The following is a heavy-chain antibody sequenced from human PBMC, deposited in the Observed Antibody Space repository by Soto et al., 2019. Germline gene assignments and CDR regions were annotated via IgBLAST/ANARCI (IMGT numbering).Heavy chain of an antibody. CDR1: GFTFSNYN. J-gene: IGHJ4*02. V-gene: IGHV3-21*01. CDR3: GRDIWGDSSGYYLRTEFDY. Sequence: PGGPLRLSCAASGFTFSNYNINWVRQAPGKGLEWVSFISGSGTYTYYADSVKGRFTISRDNAKNSVYLQVNSLRAEDTAVYYCGRDIWGDSSGYYLRTEFDYWGQGTLVTVSS. D-gene: IGHD3-22*01. CDR2: ISGSGTYT.